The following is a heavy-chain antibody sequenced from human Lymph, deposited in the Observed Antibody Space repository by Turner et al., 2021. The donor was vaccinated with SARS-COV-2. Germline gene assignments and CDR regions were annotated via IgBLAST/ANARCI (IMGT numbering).Heavy chain of an antibody. CDR1: GGSISSGGYY. CDR2: IYYSGCT. V-gene: IGHV4-31*03. CDR3: ARTYYYDSSGYYYQYYFDY. D-gene: IGHD3-22*01. Sequence: QVQLQESGPGLVKPSQTLSLTCTVPGGSISSGGYYWSWIRQHPGKGLEWIGYIYYSGCTYYDPSLKSRVTISVDTSKNQFSLKLSSVTAADTAVYYCARTYYYDSSGYYYQYYFDYWGQGTLVTVSS. J-gene: IGHJ4*02.